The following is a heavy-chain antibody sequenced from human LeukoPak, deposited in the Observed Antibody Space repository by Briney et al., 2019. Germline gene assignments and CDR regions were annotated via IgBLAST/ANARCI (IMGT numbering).Heavy chain of an antibody. D-gene: IGHD5-18*01. Sequence: ASVKVSCKASGYTFTSYGISWVRQAPGQGLEWMGWINPNSGGTNYAQKFQGRVTMTRDTSISTAYMELSRLRSDDTAVYYCAREDKELWNDYWGQGTLVTVSS. CDR1: GYTFTSYG. V-gene: IGHV1-2*02. J-gene: IGHJ4*02. CDR3: AREDKELWNDY. CDR2: INPNSGGT.